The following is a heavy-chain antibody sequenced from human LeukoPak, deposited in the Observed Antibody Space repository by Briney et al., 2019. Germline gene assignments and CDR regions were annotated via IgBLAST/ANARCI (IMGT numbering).Heavy chain of an antibody. D-gene: IGHD3-10*01. CDR3: AREDWGRFGELSWFDP. J-gene: IGHJ5*02. CDR1: GGTFSSYA. Sequence: GASVKVSCKASGGTFSSYAISWVRQAPGQGLEWMGGIIPIFGTANYAQKFQGRVTITADESTSTAYVELSSLSSDAPAVYYCAREDWGRFGELSWFDPWGQGTLVTVSS. CDR2: IIPIFGTA. V-gene: IGHV1-69*13.